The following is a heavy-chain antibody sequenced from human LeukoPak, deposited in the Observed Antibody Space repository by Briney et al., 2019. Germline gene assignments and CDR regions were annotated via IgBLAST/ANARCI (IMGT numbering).Heavy chain of an antibody. Sequence: GSSVKVSCKASGGTFSSYAISWVRQAPGQGLEWMGGIIPIFGTANYAQKFQGRVTITTDESTSTAYMELSSLRSEDTAVYYCARNVYDIASPYNWFDPLGPGNPGHRLL. CDR2: IIPIFGTA. D-gene: IGHD3-22*01. J-gene: IGHJ5*02. CDR3: ARNVYDIASPYNWFDP. V-gene: IGHV1-69*05. CDR1: GGTFSSYA.